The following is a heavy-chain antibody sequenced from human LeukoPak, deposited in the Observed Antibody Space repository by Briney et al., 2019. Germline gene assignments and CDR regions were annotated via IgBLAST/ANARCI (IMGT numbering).Heavy chain of an antibody. CDR3: ARDANWGEIDY. J-gene: IGHJ4*02. CDR1: QFTFTYYA. CDR2: ISYDGSDK. Sequence: PGGSLRLSCAASQFTFTYYAMHWVRQAPGKGLEWVAIISYDGSDKYYADSVKGRFSIFRDNSKNTQYLRMDSLRPEDTAVYYCARDANWGEIDYWGQGTLVTVSS. D-gene: IGHD7-27*01. V-gene: IGHV3-30-3*01.